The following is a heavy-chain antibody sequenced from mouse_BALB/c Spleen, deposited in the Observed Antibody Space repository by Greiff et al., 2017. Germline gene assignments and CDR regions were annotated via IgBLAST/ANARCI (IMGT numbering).Heavy chain of an antibody. Sequence: VQLKESGPGLVKPSQSLSLTCTVTGYSITSDYAWNWIRQFPGNKLEWMGYISYSGSTSYNPSLKSRISITRDTSKNQFFLQLNSVTTEDTATYYCARGDFGGAMDYWGQGTSVTVSS. V-gene: IGHV3-2*02. J-gene: IGHJ4*01. CDR2: ISYSGST. CDR3: ARGDFGGAMDY. D-gene: IGHD3-1*01. CDR1: GYSITSDYA.